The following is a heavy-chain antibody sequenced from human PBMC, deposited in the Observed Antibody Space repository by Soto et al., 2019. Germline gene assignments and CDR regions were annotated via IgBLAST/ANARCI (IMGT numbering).Heavy chain of an antibody. CDR1: GGSISSGGYY. Sequence: QVQLQESGPGLVKPSQTLSLTCTVSGGSISSGGYYWSWIRQHPGKGLEWIGYIYYSGSTYYNPSLKSRVTVSVDTSTNLFSLLLSSVSAAATAVYYCSRVCGVDCLSGMDVWGQGTTVTVSS. CDR3: SRVCGVDCLSGMDV. J-gene: IGHJ6*02. CDR2: IYYSGST. D-gene: IGHD2-21*02. V-gene: IGHV4-31*03.